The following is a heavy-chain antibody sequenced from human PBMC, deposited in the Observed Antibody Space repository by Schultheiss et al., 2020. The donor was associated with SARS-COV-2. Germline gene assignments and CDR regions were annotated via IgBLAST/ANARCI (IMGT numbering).Heavy chain of an antibody. CDR3: ARWRVSRGLTTRHYFDY. CDR1: GFTFSSYG. Sequence: GGSLRLSCVASGFTFSSYGMHWVRQAPGKGLEWVANIKQDGSEKYYVDSVKGRFTISRDNAKNSLYLQMNSLRAEDTAVYYCARWRVSRGLTTRHYFDYWGQGTLVTVSS. J-gene: IGHJ4*02. V-gene: IGHV3-7*01. CDR2: IKQDGSEK. D-gene: IGHD1-1*01.